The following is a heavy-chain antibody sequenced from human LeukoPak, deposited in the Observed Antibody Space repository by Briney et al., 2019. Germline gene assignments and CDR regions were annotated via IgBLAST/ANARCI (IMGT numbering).Heavy chain of an antibody. V-gene: IGHV3-23*01. CDR1: GFTFSNYA. CDR3: SVMHRYYDGSGYWVQ. J-gene: IGHJ4*02. CDR2: ISGSGGNT. Sequence: GGSLRLSCAASGFTFSNYAMSWVHQAPGKGLEWVSAISGSGGNTNYADSVKGRFTISRDNSKNTLYLQMNSLRAEDTAVYYCSVMHRYYDGSGYWVQWGQGTLVTVSS. D-gene: IGHD3-22*01.